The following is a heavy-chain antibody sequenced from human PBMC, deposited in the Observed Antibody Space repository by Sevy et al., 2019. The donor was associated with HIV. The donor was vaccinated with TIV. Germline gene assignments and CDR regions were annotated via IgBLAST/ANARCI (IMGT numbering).Heavy chain of an antibody. J-gene: IGHJ6*03. CDR2: ISAYNGNT. D-gene: IGHD3-9*01. CDR1: GYTFTSYG. Sequence: ASVKVSCKASGYTFTSYGISWVRQAPGQGLEWMGWISAYNGNTNYAQKLQGRVTMTTDTSTSTAYMELRSLRSDDTAVYYCARGAYFDWLITTHYYYYMDVWGKGTTVTVSS. V-gene: IGHV1-18*01. CDR3: ARGAYFDWLITTHYYYYMDV.